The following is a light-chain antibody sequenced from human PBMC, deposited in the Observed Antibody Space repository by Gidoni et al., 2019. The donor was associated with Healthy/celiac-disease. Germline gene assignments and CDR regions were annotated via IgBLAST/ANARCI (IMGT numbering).Light chain of an antibody. CDR2: AAS. Sequence: DIQMIQAPSSLTASVGDRVTITCRASQGISNYLAWYQQKQGKVPKLLIYAASTLQSGVPSRFSGSGSGTDFTLTISSLQPEDVATYYCQKYNSAPTFGQGTKVEIK. CDR3: QKYNSAPT. V-gene: IGKV1-27*01. CDR1: QGISNY. J-gene: IGKJ1*01.